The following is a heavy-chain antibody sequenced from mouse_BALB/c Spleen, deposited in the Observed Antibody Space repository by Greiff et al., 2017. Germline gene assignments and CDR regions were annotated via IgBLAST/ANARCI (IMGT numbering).Heavy chain of an antibody. CDR1: GYTFTEYT. V-gene: IGHV1-18*01. J-gene: IGHJ1*01. Sequence: VQLQQSGPELVKPGASVKISCKTSGYTFTEYTMHWVKQSHGKSLEWIVGINPNNGGTSYNQKFKGKATLTVDKSSSTAYMELRSLTSEDSAVYYCARAKALYYYGSSYSYWYFDVWGAGTTVTVSS. CDR3: ARAKALYYYGSSYSYWYFDV. D-gene: IGHD1-1*01. CDR2: INPNNGGT.